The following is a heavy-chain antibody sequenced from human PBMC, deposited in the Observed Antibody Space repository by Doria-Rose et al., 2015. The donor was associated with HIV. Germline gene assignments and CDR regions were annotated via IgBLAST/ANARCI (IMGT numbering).Heavy chain of an antibody. CDR3: ARIKSSRWYHKYYYAF. CDR1: GISLSSPGMG. CDR2: IFSDDER. D-gene: IGHD6-13*01. J-gene: IGHJ4*02. V-gene: IGHV2-26*01. Sequence: QVTLKESGPVLVKPTETLTLTCTVSGISLSSPGMGVSWIRQPPGKALGWLANIFSDDERSYKTSLKSRLTISRGTSKRQVVLTMTDMDPVDTATYYCARIKSSRWYHKYYYAFWAQGTLVIV.